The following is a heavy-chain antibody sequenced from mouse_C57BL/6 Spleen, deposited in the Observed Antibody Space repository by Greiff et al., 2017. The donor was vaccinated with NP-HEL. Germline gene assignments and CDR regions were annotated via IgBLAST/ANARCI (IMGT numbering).Heavy chain of an antibody. V-gene: IGHV1-26*01. J-gene: IGHJ4*01. CDR3: AKPLTGRGAMDY. CDR1: GYTFTDYY. Sequence: EVQLQQSGPELVKPGDSVTISCKASGYTFTDYYMNWVKRSHGKSLQWIGDFNPNNGGTSYNQKFKGKATVTVDKSSSTDYMELRSLTSEDSAVDYCAKPLTGRGAMDYWGQGTSVTVSS. CDR2: FNPNNGGT. D-gene: IGHD4-1*01.